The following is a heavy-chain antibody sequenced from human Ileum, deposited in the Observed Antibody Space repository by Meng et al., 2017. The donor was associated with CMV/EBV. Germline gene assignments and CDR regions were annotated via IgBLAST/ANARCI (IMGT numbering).Heavy chain of an antibody. Sequence: QVPLKEAGRSCVKPSETLSLTGTVSADSPSTYSWHWIRQPAGKGLEWIGRLYTTGTIKYNPSLMSRLTMSLDTSKSQFSLNLRSLTAADTAVYYCATTYSDGDWNFDYWGQGTLVTVSS. CDR1: ADSPSTYS. D-gene: IGHD1-26*01. J-gene: IGHJ4*02. CDR2: LYTTGTI. V-gene: IGHV4-4*07. CDR3: ATTYSDGDWNFDY.